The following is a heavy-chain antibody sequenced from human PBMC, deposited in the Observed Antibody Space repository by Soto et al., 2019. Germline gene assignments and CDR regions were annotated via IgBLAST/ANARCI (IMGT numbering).Heavy chain of an antibody. V-gene: IGHV3-23*01. CDR1: GFTFRGYA. CDR3: AKGSGYCESSGHHVEYFQY. CDR2: ISGRAGST. Sequence: EVQLLESGGGLVQPGGSLKLSCAASGFTFRGYAMNWVRQAPGNGLEWVSAISGRAGSTFDADSVKGGVTISSDNSENTMYLQMHGLSAEDTAVYVCAKGSGYCESSGHHVEYFQYWGQGTLVTVSS. J-gene: IGHJ1*01. D-gene: IGHD3-22*01.